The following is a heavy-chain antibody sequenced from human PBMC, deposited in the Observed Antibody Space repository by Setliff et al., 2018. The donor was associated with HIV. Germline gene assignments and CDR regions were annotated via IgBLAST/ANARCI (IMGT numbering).Heavy chain of an antibody. CDR1: GYSFTSYW. J-gene: IGHJ4*02. V-gene: IGHV5-51*01. Sequence: GESLKISCKGSGYSFTSYWIGWVRQMPGKGLEWMGIIYPGDSDTRYSPSFQGQVSMSADKSINTAYLQWSSLKASDTATYYCAHRKVAAVGTLFDYWGQGTLVTVSS. CDR3: AHRKVAAVGTLFDY. CDR2: IYPGDSDT. D-gene: IGHD6-19*01.